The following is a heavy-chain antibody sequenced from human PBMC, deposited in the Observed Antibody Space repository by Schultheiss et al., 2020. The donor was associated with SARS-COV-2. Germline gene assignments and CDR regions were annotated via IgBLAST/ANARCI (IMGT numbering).Heavy chain of an antibody. CDR3: AREKQEWELLPDYFDY. V-gene: IGHV4-4*08. J-gene: IGHJ4*02. Sequence: SETLSLTCTVSGGSISSYYWSWIRQPPGKGLEWIGYIYYSGSTNYNPSLKSRVTISVDTSKNQFSLKLSSVTAADTAVYYCAREKQEWELLPDYFDYWGQGTLVTVSS. CDR1: GGSISSYY. CDR2: IYYSGST. D-gene: IGHD1-26*01.